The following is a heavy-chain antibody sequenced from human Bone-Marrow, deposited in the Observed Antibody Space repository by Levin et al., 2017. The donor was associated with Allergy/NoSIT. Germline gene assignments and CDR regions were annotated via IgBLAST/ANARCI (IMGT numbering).Heavy chain of an antibody. CDR2: IRNRANSYTT. J-gene: IGHJ4*02. V-gene: IGHV3-72*01. CDR3: TRASRHCTSTTCYNRYFDY. Sequence: LSLTCAASGFTFSDHYMDWVRQAPGKGLEWVGLIRNRANSYTTEYAASVKGRFTMSRDDSKKSLDLQMNSLKPEDTAVYYCTRASRHCTSTTCYNRYFDYWGQGTLVTVSS. D-gene: IGHD2-2*02. CDR1: GFTFSDHY.